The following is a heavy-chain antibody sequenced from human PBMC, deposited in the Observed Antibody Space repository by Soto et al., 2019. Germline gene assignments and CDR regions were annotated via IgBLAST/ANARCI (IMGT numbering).Heavy chain of an antibody. V-gene: IGHV4-39*01. D-gene: IGHD3-22*01. CDR2: IYYSGST. J-gene: IGHJ4*02. CDR1: GGCISSSSYY. CDR3: ARTYYYDSSGYYYLSY. Sequence: SETLSLTCTVYGGCISSSSYYWGWIRQPPGKGLEWIGSIYYSGSTYYNPSLKSRVTISVDTSKNQFSLKLSSVTAADTAVYYCARTYYYDSSGYYYLSYWGQGTLVTVSS.